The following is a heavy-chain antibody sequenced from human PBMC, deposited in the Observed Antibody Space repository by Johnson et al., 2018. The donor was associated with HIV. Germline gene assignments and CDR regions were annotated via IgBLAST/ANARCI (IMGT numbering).Heavy chain of an antibody. V-gene: IGHV3-74*01. J-gene: IGHJ3*02. Sequence: VQLVESGGGLVQPGGSLRLSCAASGFTFSTYWMHWVRQVPGKGLMWVSRINNDGSSTNYADSVKGRFTISRDNAKNSLYLQMNSLSAKVTALYYCAKDPGGAKGPVAFDIWGQGTMVTVSS. CDR3: AKDPGGAKGPVAFDI. CDR2: INNDGSST. D-gene: IGHD1-26*01. CDR1: GFTFSTYW.